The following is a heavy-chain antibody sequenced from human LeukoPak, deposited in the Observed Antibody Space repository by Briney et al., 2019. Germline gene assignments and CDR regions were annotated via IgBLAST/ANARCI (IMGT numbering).Heavy chain of an antibody. CDR3: ARGVLARGSSGWYFDY. V-gene: IGHV3-30*03. D-gene: IGHD6-19*01. Sequence: PGGSLRLSCAASGFTFSSYGMHWVRQAPGKGLEWVAVISYDGSNKYYADSVKGRFTISRDNSKNTLYLQMGSLRAEDMAVYYCARGVLARGSSGWYFDYWGQGTLVTVSS. CDR2: ISYDGSNK. CDR1: GFTFSSYG. J-gene: IGHJ4*02.